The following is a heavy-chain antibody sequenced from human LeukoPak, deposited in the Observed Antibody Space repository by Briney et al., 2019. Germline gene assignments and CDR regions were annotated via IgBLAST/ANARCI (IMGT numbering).Heavy chain of an antibody. Sequence: PSETLSLTCTVSGASISSNYYWGWIRQPPGKGLEWIGSMYYSGSSQYNPSLKSRATISIDTSKNQFSLKVSSVTAADTAVYYCARIVRDLRQLSDYWGQGTLVTVSS. D-gene: IGHD5-18*01. J-gene: IGHJ4*02. CDR3: ARIVRDLRQLSDY. CDR1: GASISSNYY. V-gene: IGHV4-39*07. CDR2: MYYSGSS.